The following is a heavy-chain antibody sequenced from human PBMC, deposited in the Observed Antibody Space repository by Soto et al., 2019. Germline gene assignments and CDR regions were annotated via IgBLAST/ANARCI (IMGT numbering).Heavy chain of an antibody. CDR3: ASGGTSDFWSGYSILYYFDY. CDR1: GGSFIGYH. J-gene: IGHJ4*02. D-gene: IGHD3-3*01. V-gene: IGHV4-34*01. Sequence: QVQLQQWGAGLLKPSETLSLTCAVYGGSFIGYHWSWIRQPPGKGLEGIGEINHSGSSNYNPSLKSRVTISLYRSKNQCSLKLSSVTAADTAVYFCASGGTSDFWSGYSILYYFDYWGQGTLVTVSS. CDR2: INHSGSS.